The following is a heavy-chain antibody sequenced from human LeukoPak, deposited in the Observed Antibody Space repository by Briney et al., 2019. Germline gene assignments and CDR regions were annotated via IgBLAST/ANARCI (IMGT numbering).Heavy chain of an antibody. Sequence: GGSLRLSCAASGFTFSDYYMSWIRQAPGKGLEWVSYISSGDNTIYYADSVKGRFTMSRDNAMNSLYLQMNSLRAEDTAVYYCASVMGNYATDYWGQGTLVTVSS. CDR2: ISSGDNTI. CDR3: ASVMGNYATDY. V-gene: IGHV3-11*04. CDR1: GFTFSDYY. D-gene: IGHD1-7*01. J-gene: IGHJ4*02.